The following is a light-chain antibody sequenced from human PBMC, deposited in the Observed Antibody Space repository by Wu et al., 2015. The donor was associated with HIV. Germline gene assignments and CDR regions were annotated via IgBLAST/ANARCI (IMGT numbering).Light chain of an antibody. CDR1: QSVSSW. V-gene: IGKV1-5*03. CDR3: QLYNNYPRT. J-gene: IGKJ1*01. Sequence: DIQMTQSPSTLSASIGDRVTITCRASQSVSSWLAWYQQKPGKAPKLLIYKASTLESGVPSRFSGSGSGTESTLTISSLQPDDFATYYCQLYNNYPRTFGQGTKVEIK. CDR2: KAS.